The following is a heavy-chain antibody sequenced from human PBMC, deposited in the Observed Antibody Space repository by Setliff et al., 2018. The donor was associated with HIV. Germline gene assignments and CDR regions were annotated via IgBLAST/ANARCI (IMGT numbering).Heavy chain of an antibody. CDR3: AKAWGSGYPSFESALMFDV. CDR2: TTSNGRTT. Sequence: GESLRLSCAASGFTFSAYAMTWVRQAPGKGLEWVSATTSNGRTTDYAESVRGRFILSRDNSGNTLYLQMTSLRAEDTATYYCAKAWGSGYPSFESALMFDVWGQGTLVTVSS. CDR1: GFTFSAYA. D-gene: IGHD3-16*01. J-gene: IGHJ4*02. V-gene: IGHV3-23*01.